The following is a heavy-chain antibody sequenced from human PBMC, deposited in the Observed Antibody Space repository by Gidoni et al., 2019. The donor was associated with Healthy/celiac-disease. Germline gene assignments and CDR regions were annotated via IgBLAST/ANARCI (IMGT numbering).Heavy chain of an antibody. D-gene: IGHD3-22*01. CDR2: ISSSSSTI. CDR1: GFTFSRDS. J-gene: IGHJ4*02. Sequence: EVQLVESGGGLVQPGGSLRLSCAASGFTFSRDSLNWVRQAQGKGLEWVSYISSSSSTIYYADSVKGRFTISRDNAKNSLYLQMNSLRDEDTAVYYCARGAALYYYGSSGYYSPLFDYWGQGTLVTVSS. CDR3: ARGAALYYYGSSGYYSPLFDY. V-gene: IGHV3-48*02.